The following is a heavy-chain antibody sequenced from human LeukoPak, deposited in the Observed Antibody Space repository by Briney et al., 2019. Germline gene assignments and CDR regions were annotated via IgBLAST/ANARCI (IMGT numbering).Heavy chain of an antibody. CDR1: GGSISSNY. CDR3: ARDGHGDFVPYN. D-gene: IGHD4-17*01. Sequence: SETLSLTCSVSGGSISSNYWSWIRQPAGKGLEWIGRIHTSGSTNYNPSLKSRVTMSLDTSKNQFSLKLSSVTAADTAVYYCARDGHGDFVPYNWGQGTLVTVSS. J-gene: IGHJ4*02. CDR2: IHTSGST. V-gene: IGHV4-4*07.